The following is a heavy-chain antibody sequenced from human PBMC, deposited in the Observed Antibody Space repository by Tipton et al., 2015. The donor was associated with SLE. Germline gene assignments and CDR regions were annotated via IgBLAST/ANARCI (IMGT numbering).Heavy chain of an antibody. CDR3: ARVLGSRYCSKGVCSAPFYYYYYMDV. J-gene: IGHJ6*03. V-gene: IGHV4-59*01. Sequence: TLSLTCTVSGASISSYYYSWVRQPPGKGLEWIGYMYHSGGTYYNPSLKGRVTMTVDSSKNQFSLRLSSVTAADTAVYYCARVLGSRYCSKGVCSAPFYYYYYMDVLGKVTSVTVSS. CDR1: GASISSYY. D-gene: IGHD2-8*01. CDR2: MYHSGGT.